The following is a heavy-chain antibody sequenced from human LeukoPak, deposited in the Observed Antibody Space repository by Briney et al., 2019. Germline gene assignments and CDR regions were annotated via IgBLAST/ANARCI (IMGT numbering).Heavy chain of an antibody. Sequence: PSETLSFTCAVSGGSISSGGYSWSWIRQPPGKGLEWIGYIYHSGSTYYNPSLKSRVTISVDRSKNQFSLKLSSVTAADTAVYYCAREPLESGRITRGAFDVWGQGTMVTVSS. J-gene: IGHJ3*01. D-gene: IGHD2-15*01. V-gene: IGHV4-30-2*01. CDR1: GGSISSGGYS. CDR2: IYHSGST. CDR3: AREPLESGRITRGAFDV.